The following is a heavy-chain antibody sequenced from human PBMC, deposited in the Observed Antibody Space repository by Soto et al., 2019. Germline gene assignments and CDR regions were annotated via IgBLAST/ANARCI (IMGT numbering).Heavy chain of an antibody. J-gene: IGHJ6*02. CDR3: AREQDVDTAMAIYYYYGMDV. Sequence: PSVKVSCKASGYTFTGYGISWVRQAPGQGLEWMGWISAYNGNTNYAQKLQGRVTMTTDTSTSTAYMELRSLRSDDTAVYYCAREQDVDTAMAIYYYYGMDVWGQGTTVTVSS. CDR1: GYTFTGYG. CDR2: ISAYNGNT. V-gene: IGHV1-18*04. D-gene: IGHD5-18*01.